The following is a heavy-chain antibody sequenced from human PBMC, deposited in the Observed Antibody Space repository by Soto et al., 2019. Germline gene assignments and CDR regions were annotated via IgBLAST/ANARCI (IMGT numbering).Heavy chain of an antibody. CDR1: GFTFSDYY. CDR2: ISGSGGST. J-gene: IGHJ4*02. V-gene: IGHV3-23*01. D-gene: IGHD1-26*01. Sequence: GGSLRLSCAASGFTFSDYYMSWIRQAPGKGLEWVSAISGSGGSTYYADSVKGRFTISRDNSKNTLYLQMNSLRAEDTAVYYCAKDPWYSGSHSNYWGQGTLVTVSS. CDR3: AKDPWYSGSHSNY.